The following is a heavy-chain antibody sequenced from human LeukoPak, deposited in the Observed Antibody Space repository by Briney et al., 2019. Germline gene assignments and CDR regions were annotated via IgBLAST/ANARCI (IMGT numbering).Heavy chain of an antibody. Sequence: SETLSLTCTVSGGSISSYYWSWIRQPPGKGLEWIGDIYYSGSTNYNPSLKSRVTISVDTSKNQFSLKLSSVTAADTAVYYCARDRTGFGESHYYYYYMDVWGKGTTVTVSS. D-gene: IGHD3-10*01. CDR3: ARDRTGFGESHYYYYYMDV. CDR2: IYYSGST. V-gene: IGHV4-59*12. J-gene: IGHJ6*03. CDR1: GGSISSYY.